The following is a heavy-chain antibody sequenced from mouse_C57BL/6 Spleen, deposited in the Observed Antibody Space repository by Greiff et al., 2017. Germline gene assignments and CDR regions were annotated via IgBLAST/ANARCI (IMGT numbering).Heavy chain of an antibody. CDR3: ARAATYYSSYFDY. V-gene: IGHV1-82*01. Sequence: QVQLQQSGPELVKPGASVKISCKASGYAFSSSWMNWVKQRPGKGLEWIGRIYPGDGDTNYNGKFKGKTTLTADKSSSTAYMQLSSLTSEDSAVYFCARAATYYSSYFDYWGQGTTLTGSS. CDR2: IYPGDGDT. CDR1: GYAFSSSW. J-gene: IGHJ2*01. D-gene: IGHD2-5*01.